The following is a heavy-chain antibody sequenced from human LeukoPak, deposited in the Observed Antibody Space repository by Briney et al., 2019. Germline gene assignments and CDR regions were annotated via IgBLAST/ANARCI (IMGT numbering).Heavy chain of an antibody. CDR1: GGSISSYY. CDR2: IHYSGST. D-gene: IGHD4-17*01. V-gene: IGHV4-59*01. J-gene: IGHJ4*02. Sequence: SETLSLTCTVSGGSISSYYWSWIRQPPGKGLEWIGYIHYSGSTNYNPSLKSRVTISVDTSKNQFSLKLSSVTAADTAVYYCARRSNGDYAGSDYWGQGTLVTVSS. CDR3: ARRSNGDYAGSDY.